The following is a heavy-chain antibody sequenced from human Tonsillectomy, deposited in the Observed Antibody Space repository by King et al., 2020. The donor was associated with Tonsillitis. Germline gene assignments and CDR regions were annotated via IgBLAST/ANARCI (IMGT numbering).Heavy chain of an antibody. J-gene: IGHJ4*02. V-gene: IGHV5-51*01. CDR3: AGMGDCRSISCSLDY. Sequence: QLVQSGAEVKKPGESLKISCKGSGNSFTSYWIGWVRQMPGKGLEWMGIIYPGDSATRYSPSFQGQVTISADKSISTAYLQWSSLKASDTAMYYCAGMGDCRSISCSLDYWGQGTLVTVSS. CDR1: GNSFTSYW. D-gene: IGHD2-2*01. CDR2: IYPGDSAT.